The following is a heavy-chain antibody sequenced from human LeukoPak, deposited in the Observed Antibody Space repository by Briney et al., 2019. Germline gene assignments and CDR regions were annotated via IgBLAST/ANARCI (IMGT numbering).Heavy chain of an antibody. J-gene: IGHJ5*02. D-gene: IGHD2-15*01. CDR1: GFSLSTSGVG. Sequence: SGPTLVKPTQTLTLTCTFSGFSLSTSGVGVGWIRQPPGKALEWLALIYWDDDKRYSPSLKSRLTITKDTSKNQVVLTMINMDPVDTATYYCAHSECSGGSCYSVLGWLDPWGQGTLVTVSS. CDR2: IYWDDDK. CDR3: AHSECSGGSCYSVLGWLDP. V-gene: IGHV2-5*02.